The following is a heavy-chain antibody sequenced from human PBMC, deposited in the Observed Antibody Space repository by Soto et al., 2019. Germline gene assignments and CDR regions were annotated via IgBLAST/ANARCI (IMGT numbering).Heavy chain of an antibody. CDR3: AKDWTSI. D-gene: IGHD3-3*01. J-gene: IGHJ3*02. V-gene: IGHV3-23*01. CDR2: ISGSGGST. CDR1: GFTFSTYS. Sequence: EVQLLESGGGLVQPGGPLRISCAASGFTFSTYSMTWVRQAPGKGLEWVSTISGSGGSTYYIDSVKGRFTISRDNSKNTLYLQMNSLRAEDTAIYYCAKDWTSIWGQGTMVAASS.